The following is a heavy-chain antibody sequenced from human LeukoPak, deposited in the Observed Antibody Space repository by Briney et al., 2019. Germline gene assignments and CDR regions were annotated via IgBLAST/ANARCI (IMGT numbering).Heavy chain of an antibody. D-gene: IGHD2-8*01. CDR2: IRHKGYGHAT. CDR1: GFTFSSYA. V-gene: IGHV3-73*01. Sequence: GGSLRLSCAASGFTFSSYAMSWVRQAPGKGLEWVGRIRHKGYGHATAYAASVKGRFALSRDDSKNTAYLQMNSLKTEDTALYYRTTPNEGNWFDPWGQGTLVTVSS. CDR3: TTPNEGNWFDP. J-gene: IGHJ5*02.